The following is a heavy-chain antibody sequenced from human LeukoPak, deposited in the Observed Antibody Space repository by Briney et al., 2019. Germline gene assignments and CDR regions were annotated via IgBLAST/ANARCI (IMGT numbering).Heavy chain of an antibody. J-gene: IGHJ4*02. CDR1: GFTFSYAW. CDR3: AKLLITRVVIPPALDS. V-gene: IGHV3-15*01. CDR2: IQSSTDGGTA. Sequence: PGGSLRLSCAASGFTFSYAWMSWVRQAPGKGLDWVGRIQSSTDGGTADYAAPLKGRFTISRDNSKNTLFLQMNSLRAEDTALYYCAKLLITRVVIPPALDSWGQGTLVTVSS. D-gene: IGHD2/OR15-2a*01.